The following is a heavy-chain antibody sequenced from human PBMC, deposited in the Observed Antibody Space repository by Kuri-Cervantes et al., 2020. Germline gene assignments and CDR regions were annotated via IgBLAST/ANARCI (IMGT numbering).Heavy chain of an antibody. J-gene: IGHJ4*02. CDR2: IYHSGST. CDR1: GGSISSSNW. V-gene: IGHV4-4*02. D-gene: IGHD3-22*01. Sequence: SETLSLTCAVSGGSISSSNWWSWVRQPPGKGLEWIGEIYHSGSTNYNPSLKSRVTISVDTSKNQFSLKLSSVTAADTAVYYCAAYDSSGYYYGHWGQGTLVTVSS. CDR3: AAYDSSGYYYGH.